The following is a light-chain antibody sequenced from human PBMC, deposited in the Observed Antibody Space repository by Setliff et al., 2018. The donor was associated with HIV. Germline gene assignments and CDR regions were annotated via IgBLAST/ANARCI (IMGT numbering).Light chain of an antibody. CDR1: SSDVGAYYS. CDR3: SSYAGSNNYV. J-gene: IGLJ1*01. Sequence: QSALTQPPSASGSPGRSVTISCTGTSSDVGAYYSVSWYQQHPGKTPKLIIYEVSKRPSGVPDRFSGSESGNTASLTVSGLQTEDEADYYCSSYAGSNNYVFGTGTKVTVL. CDR2: EVS. V-gene: IGLV2-8*01.